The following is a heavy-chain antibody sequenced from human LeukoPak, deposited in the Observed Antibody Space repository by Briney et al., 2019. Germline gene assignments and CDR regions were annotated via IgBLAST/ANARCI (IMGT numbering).Heavy chain of an antibody. CDR2: IIPILGIA. J-gene: IGHJ5*02. D-gene: IGHD2-2*01. CDR1: GGTFSSYA. Sequence: ASVKVSCKASGGTFSSYAISWVRQAPGQGLEWRGRIIPILGIANYAQKFQGRVTITADKSTSTAYMELSSLRSEDTAVYYCARGVVPAALNWFDPWGQGTLVTVSS. CDR3: ARGVVPAALNWFDP. V-gene: IGHV1-69*04.